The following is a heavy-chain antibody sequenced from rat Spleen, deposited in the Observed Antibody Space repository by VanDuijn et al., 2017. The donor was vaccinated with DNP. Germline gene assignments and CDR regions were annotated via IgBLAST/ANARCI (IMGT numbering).Heavy chain of an antibody. D-gene: IGHD1-7*01. CDR2: ISYSGGT. Sequence: EVQLQESGSGLVKPSQSLSLTCSVTGYSITSNYWGWIRKFPGNKLEYIGHISYSGGTNYNPSLKSRISITRDTSKNHFFLHLNSVTTEDTATYYCERWTRYFDYWGQGVMVTVSS. CDR3: ERWTRYFDY. V-gene: IGHV3-1*01. J-gene: IGHJ2*01. CDR1: GYSITSNY.